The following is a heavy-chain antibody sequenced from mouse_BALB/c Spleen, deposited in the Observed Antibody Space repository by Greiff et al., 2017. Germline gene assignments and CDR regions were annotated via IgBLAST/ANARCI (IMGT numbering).Heavy chain of an antibody. Sequence: VQLQQSGAELVRPGVSVKISCKGSGYTFTDYAMHWVKQSHAKSLEWIGVISTYYGDASYNQKFKGKATMTVDKSSSTAYMELARLTSEDSAIYYCAREATVVATGDYFDYWGQGTTLTVSS. CDR3: AREATVVATGDYFDY. D-gene: IGHD1-1*01. CDR1: GYTFTDYA. J-gene: IGHJ2*01. V-gene: IGHV1S137*01. CDR2: ISTYYGDA.